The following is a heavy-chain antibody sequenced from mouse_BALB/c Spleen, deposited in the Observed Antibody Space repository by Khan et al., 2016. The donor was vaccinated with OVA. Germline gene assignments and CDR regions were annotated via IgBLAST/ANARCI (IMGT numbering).Heavy chain of an antibody. V-gene: IGHV1-81*01. J-gene: IGHJ3*01. Sequence: QVQLQQSGPELVKPGASVKMSCKASGYTFTDYVISWVKQRTGQGLEWIGEIYPGSGSTYDNEKFKGKATLTADKSSNTAYMQLSSLTSSDSAVYFCSSNHVIPWFAYWGQETLVTVSA. CDR3: SSNHVIPWFAY. CDR2: IYPGSGST. CDR1: GYTFTDYV.